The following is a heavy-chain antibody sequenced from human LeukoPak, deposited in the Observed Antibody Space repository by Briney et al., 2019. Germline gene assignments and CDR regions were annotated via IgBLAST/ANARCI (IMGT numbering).Heavy chain of an antibody. J-gene: IGHJ5*02. D-gene: IGHD1-26*01. CDR2: FDPEDGET. Sequence: ASVKVSCKVSGYTLTELSMHWVRQAPGKGLEWMGGFDPEDGETIYAQKFQGRVTMTEDTSTDTAYMELSSLRSEDTAVYYCATVRGSYSGWWFDPWGQGTLVTVSS. CDR1: GYTLTELS. CDR3: ATVRGSYSGWWFDP. V-gene: IGHV1-24*01.